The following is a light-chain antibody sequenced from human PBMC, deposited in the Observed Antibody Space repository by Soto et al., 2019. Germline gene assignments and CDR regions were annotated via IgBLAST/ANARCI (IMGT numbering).Light chain of an antibody. Sequence: EIVLTQSPATLSLSPGERATLSCRASQSVSSYLAWYQQKPGQAPRLLIYDASNRATGIPARFSGSGSGTDFTLTISSLDPEDFAVYYCQQRSNWPGTFGGGTKVEIK. CDR3: QQRSNWPGT. V-gene: IGKV3-11*01. CDR1: QSVSSY. J-gene: IGKJ4*01. CDR2: DAS.